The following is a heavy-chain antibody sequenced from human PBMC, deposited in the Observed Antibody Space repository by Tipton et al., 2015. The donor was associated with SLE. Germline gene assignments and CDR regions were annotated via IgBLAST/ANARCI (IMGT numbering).Heavy chain of an antibody. CDR2: ISYDGSNK. D-gene: IGHD2-8*01. Sequence: QLVQSGPEVKKPGSSVKVSCKASGGTFSSYAMHWVRQAPGKGLEWVAVISYDGSNKYYADSVKGRFTISRDNSKNTLYLQMNSLRAEDTAVYYCARGVVGYCTNGVCPNYGMDVWGQGTTVTVSS. CDR1: GGTFSSYA. V-gene: IGHV3-30-3*01. J-gene: IGHJ6*02. CDR3: ARGVVGYCTNGVCPNYGMDV.